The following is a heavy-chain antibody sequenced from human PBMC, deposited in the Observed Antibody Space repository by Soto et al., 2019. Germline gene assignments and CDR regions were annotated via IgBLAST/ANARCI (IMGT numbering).Heavy chain of an antibody. CDR1: GFTFSSYS. Sequence: GSLRLSCAASGFTFSSYSMNWVRQAPGKGLEWVSSISSSSSYIYYADSVKGRFTISRDNAKNSLYLQMNSLRAEDTAVYYCARDLQTMMSNWFDPWGQGTLVTVSS. CDR3: ARDLQTMMSNWFDP. V-gene: IGHV3-21*01. J-gene: IGHJ5*02. D-gene: IGHD3-22*01. CDR2: ISSSSSYI.